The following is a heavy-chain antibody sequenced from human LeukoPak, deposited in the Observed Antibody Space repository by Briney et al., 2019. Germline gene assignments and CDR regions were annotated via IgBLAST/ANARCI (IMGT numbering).Heavy chain of an antibody. CDR2: IKSKTDGGTT. CDR1: GFTFSNAW. Sequence: PGGSLRLSCAASGFTFSNAWMSWVRQAPGKGLEWVGRIKSKTDGGTTDYAAPVKGRFTISRDDSKNTLYLQMNSLKTEDIAVYYCTTDRDYGDPFDYWGQGTLVTVSS. V-gene: IGHV3-15*01. CDR3: TTDRDYGDPFDY. D-gene: IGHD4-17*01. J-gene: IGHJ4*02.